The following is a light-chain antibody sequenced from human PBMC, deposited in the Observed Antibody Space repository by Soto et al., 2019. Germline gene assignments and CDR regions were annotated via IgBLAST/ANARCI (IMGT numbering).Light chain of an antibody. CDR2: GAS. Sequence: EMVMTQSPATLSVSPGARVTLSCRASRSISSNLAWYQQKPGQAPRLLIYGASTRATGIPARFSGSGSGTDFTLTSNSLQSEDFAMYYCQPHNNWPVVTFGGGTRVEIK. CDR1: RSISSN. V-gene: IGKV3-15*01. J-gene: IGKJ4*01. CDR3: QPHNNWPVVT.